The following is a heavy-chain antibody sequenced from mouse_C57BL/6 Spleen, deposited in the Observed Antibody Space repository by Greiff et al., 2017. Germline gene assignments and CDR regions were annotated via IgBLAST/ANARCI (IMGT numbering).Heavy chain of an antibody. D-gene: IGHD1-1*01. V-gene: IGHV8-12*01. CDR1: GFSLSTSGMG. Sequence: QVTLKESGPGILQSSQTLSLTCSFSGFSLSTSGMGVSWIRQPSGKGLEWLAHIYWDDDKRYNPSLNSRLPISKDTSRNQVFLKITRVDTADTATYYCARRGGHYYGSSYWYFDVWGTGTTVTVSS. CDR3: ARRGGHYYGSSYWYFDV. CDR2: IYWDDDK. J-gene: IGHJ1*03.